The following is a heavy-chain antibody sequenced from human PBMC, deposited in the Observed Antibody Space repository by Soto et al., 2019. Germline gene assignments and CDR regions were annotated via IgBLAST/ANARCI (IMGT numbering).Heavy chain of an antibody. CDR1: GFTFSSYW. CDR3: ARGGSLNWYADL. CDR2: INSDGSST. V-gene: IGHV3-74*01. D-gene: IGHD1-26*01. Sequence: EVQLVESGGGLVQPGGSLRLSCAASGFTFSSYWMHWVRQAPGKGLVWVSRINSDGSSTSYADSVKGRCTISRDNAKNTLYLQMNRLRAEDTAVYDCARGGSLNWYADLWCRGTLVTVSS. J-gene: IGHJ2*01.